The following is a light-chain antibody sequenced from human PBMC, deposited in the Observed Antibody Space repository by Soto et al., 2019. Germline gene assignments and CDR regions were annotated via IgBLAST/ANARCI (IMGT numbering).Light chain of an antibody. V-gene: IGKV3-20*01. J-gene: IGKJ5*01. CDR3: QQYGSSPLIT. Sequence: EIVLTQSPGTLSLSPGERATLSCRASQSVSSNHLAWYQQKRGQPPRLLIYGASSRATGTPGRFSGSGSGTDFTLTITRLEPEDFAVYHCQQYGSSPLITFGQGTRLEIK. CDR1: QSVSSNH. CDR2: GAS.